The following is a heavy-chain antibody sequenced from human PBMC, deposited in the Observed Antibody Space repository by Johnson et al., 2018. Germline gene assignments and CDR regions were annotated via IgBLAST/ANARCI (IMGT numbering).Heavy chain of an antibody. CDR3: ASDHGPYFYYMDV. J-gene: IGHJ6*03. Sequence: VQLLESGGGVVQPGKFLRLSCAASGFTFSSYAMHWVRQAPGKGLEWVALISYDGNDKYYADSVKGRFSISRSNFKNTLYLQMNSLRTEDTAVYYCASDHGPYFYYMDVWGTGTMVTFSS. CDR1: GFTFSSYA. V-gene: IGHV3-30-3*01. CDR2: ISYDGNDK. D-gene: IGHD3-10*01.